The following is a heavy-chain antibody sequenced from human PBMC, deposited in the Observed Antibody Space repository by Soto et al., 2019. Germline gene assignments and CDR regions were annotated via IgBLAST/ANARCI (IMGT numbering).Heavy chain of an antibody. CDR1: GGSISSSSYY. CDR2: IYYSGST. J-gene: IGHJ6*02. V-gene: IGHV4-39*01. D-gene: IGHD3-3*01. Sequence: PSETLSLTCTVSGGSISSSSYYWGWLRQPPGKGLEWIGSIYYSGSTYYNPSLKSRVTISVDTSKNQFSLKLSSVTAADTAVYYCARAARSYDFWSGYYERATYYGMDVWGQGTTVTVSS. CDR3: ARAARSYDFWSGYYERATYYGMDV.